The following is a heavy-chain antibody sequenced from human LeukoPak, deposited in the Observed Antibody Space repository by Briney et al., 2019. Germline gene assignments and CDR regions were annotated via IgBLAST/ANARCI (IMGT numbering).Heavy chain of an antibody. CDR1: GGSISSSSYY. D-gene: IGHD5-24*01. CDR3: ASRNVEMATSWFDP. V-gene: IGHV4-39*07. J-gene: IGHJ5*02. CDR2: IYYSGST. Sequence: SETLSLTCTVSGGSISSSSYYWGWIRQPPGKGLEWIGSIYYSGSTYYNPSLKSRVTISVDTSKNQFSLKLSSVTAADTAVYYCASRNVEMATSWFDPWGQGTLVTVSS.